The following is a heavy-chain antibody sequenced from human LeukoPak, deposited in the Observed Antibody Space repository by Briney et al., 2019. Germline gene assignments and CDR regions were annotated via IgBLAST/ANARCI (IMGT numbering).Heavy chain of an antibody. D-gene: IGHD3-10*01. CDR3: ARGEPDGSGSYYNIPQWFDP. V-gene: IGHV4-39*01. Sequence: PSETLSLTCTVSGGSISSSSYYWGWLRQPPGKGLEWIGSIYYSGSTYYNPSLKSRVTISVDTSKNQFSLKLSSVTAADTAVYYCARGEPDGSGSYYNIPQWFDPWGQGTLVTVSS. J-gene: IGHJ5*02. CDR1: GGSISSSSYY. CDR2: IYYSGST.